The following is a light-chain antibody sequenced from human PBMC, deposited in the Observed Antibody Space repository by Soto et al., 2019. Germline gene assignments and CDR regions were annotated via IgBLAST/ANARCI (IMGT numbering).Light chain of an antibody. Sequence: EIVLTQSPGTLSLSPGETATLSCRASQSVARDLSWYQQKPGQAPRLLISRAFIGATGIPDRFSGSGSGTDFTLTINRLESEDSAVYYCQQHTISMYTFGQGTKLEIK. CDR1: QSVARD. CDR2: RAF. V-gene: IGKV3-20*01. CDR3: QQHTISMYT. J-gene: IGKJ2*01.